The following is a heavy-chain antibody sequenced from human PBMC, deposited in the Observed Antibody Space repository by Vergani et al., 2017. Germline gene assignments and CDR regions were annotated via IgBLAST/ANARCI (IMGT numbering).Heavy chain of an antibody. V-gene: IGHV4-61*02. CDR3: ASDIGGGLG. J-gene: IGHJ4*02. CDR1: GGSISSGSYY. D-gene: IGHD4-23*01. Sequence: QVQLQESGPGLVKPSQTLSLTCTVSGGSISSGSYYWSWIRQPAGKGLEWIGRIYTSGSTNYNPSLKSRVTISVDTSKNQFSLKLSSVTAADTAVYYCASDIGGGLGWGQGTLVTVSS. CDR2: IYTSGST.